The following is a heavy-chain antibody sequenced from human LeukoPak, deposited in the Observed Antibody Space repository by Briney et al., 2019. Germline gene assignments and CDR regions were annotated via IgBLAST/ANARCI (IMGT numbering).Heavy chain of an antibody. V-gene: IGHV3-23*01. CDR2: ISGSGGST. J-gene: IGHJ4*02. D-gene: IGHD5-12*01. CDR3: ARAPRYSGYDSGFDY. CDR1: GFTVSSNY. Sequence: GGSLRLSCAASGFTVSSNYMSWVRQAPGKGLEWVSAISGSGGSTYYADSVKGRFTISRDNSKNTLYLQMNGLRAEDTAVYYCARAPRYSGYDSGFDYWGQGTLVTVSS.